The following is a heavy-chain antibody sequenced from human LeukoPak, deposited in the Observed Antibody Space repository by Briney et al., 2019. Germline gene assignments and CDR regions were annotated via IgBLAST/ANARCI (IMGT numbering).Heavy chain of an antibody. CDR1: GYTFTGYD. CDR2: MNPNSGNT. CDR3: ARASTTGTTWGDP. J-gene: IGHJ5*02. Sequence: ASVKVSCKASGYTFTGYDINWVRQATGQGLEWMGWMNPNSGNTGYAQKFQGRVTMTRNTSISTAYMELSSLRSEDTAVYYCARASTTGTTWGDPWGQGTLVTVSS. D-gene: IGHD1-1*01. V-gene: IGHV1-8*01.